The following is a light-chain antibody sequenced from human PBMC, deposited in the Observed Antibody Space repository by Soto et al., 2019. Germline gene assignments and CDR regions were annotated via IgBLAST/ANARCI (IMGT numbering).Light chain of an antibody. Sequence: EIVLTQSPGTLSLSPGERATLSCRASQSVSSNYLAWYQQKPGQAPRFLISGASTRATGIPDRFSGSGSGTDFTLTISRLEPEDFAVYYCQQYGSSPTTFGQGTKVDNK. CDR2: GAS. CDR3: QQYGSSPTT. J-gene: IGKJ1*01. CDR1: QSVSSNY. V-gene: IGKV3-20*01.